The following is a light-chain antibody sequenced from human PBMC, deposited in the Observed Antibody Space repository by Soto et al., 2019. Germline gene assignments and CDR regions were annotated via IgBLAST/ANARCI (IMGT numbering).Light chain of an antibody. CDR2: ATS. CDR1: QTVRNNY. Sequence: VLTQSPGTLSLSPGERATLSCRASQTVRNNYLAWYQQKPGQAPRLLIYATSNRATGIPARFSGSGSGTDFTLTISILEPEDFAVYYCQQRSSWPFTFGPGTKVDIK. CDR3: QQRSSWPFT. J-gene: IGKJ3*01. V-gene: IGKV3-11*01.